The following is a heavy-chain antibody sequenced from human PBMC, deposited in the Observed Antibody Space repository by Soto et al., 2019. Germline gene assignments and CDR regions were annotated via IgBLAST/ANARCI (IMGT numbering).Heavy chain of an antibody. CDR1: GYSITESC. J-gene: IGHJ5*02. CDR3: ATGGQRARHNWFDP. D-gene: IGHD6-25*01. V-gene: IGHV1-24*01. Sequence: SVKLSCKVSGYSITESCLHWVQQAPGKGLEWMGGFDPEDGETIYAQKFQGRVTMTDDKCTDTAYMELSSLRSEHTAVYYCATGGQRARHNWFDPWGQGTLVTVSS. CDR2: FDPEDGET.